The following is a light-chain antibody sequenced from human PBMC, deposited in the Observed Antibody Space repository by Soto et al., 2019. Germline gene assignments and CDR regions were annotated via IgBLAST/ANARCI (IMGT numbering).Light chain of an antibody. J-gene: IGKJ1*01. Sequence: DIQMTQSPSSLSASVGDRVNITCRASQTIGNYLNWYQHKPRQAPRLLIYTASTLQSGVPSRFSGSGSGSDFTLTISSLQREDFATYYCQQSYNLPQTFGQGTKVDIK. CDR2: TAS. CDR3: QQSYNLPQT. CDR1: QTIGNY. V-gene: IGKV1-39*01.